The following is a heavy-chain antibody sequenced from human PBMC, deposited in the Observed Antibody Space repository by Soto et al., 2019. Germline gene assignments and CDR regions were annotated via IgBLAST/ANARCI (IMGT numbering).Heavy chain of an antibody. CDR3: ARESEDLTSNVDY. CDR2: ISSTTNYI. CDR1: GFTFSDHY. Sequence: GGSLRLSCAGSGFTFSDHYIDWVRQAPGKGLEWVSSISSTTNYIYYGATMKGRFTISRDNAKNSLYLEMNSLTAEETAVYYCARESEDLTSNVDYWGQGTLVTVSS. D-gene: IGHD1-1*01. J-gene: IGHJ4*02. V-gene: IGHV3-21*06.